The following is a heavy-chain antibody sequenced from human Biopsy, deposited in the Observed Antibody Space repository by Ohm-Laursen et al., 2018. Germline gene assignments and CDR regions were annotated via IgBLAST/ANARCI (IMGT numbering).Heavy chain of an antibody. CDR1: GDTFTTSA. Sequence: SVKVSCKASGDTFTTSAISWVRQVPGQGLDWMGKIIPILGTVDYGQNFQGRVTIRADTSTTFLELTSLRYDDTAVYYCASGDIGGIGLDVWGLGTTVTVSS. J-gene: IGHJ6*02. D-gene: IGHD3-10*01. CDR3: ASGDIGGIGLDV. V-gene: IGHV1-69*04. CDR2: IIPILGTV.